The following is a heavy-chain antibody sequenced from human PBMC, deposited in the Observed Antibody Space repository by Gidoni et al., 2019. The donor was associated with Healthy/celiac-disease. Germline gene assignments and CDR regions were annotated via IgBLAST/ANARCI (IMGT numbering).Heavy chain of an antibody. CDR2: IIPILGIA. D-gene: IGHD6-19*01. V-gene: IGHV1-69*04. Sequence: QVKLVQSGAAVKKPGSSVKVSCKASRATFSSYAISWVRQAPGQGLEWMGRIIPILGIANYAQKFQGRVTITADKSTSTAYMELSSLRSEDTAVYYCARGIAVAGTWFDPWGQGTLVTVSS. J-gene: IGHJ5*02. CDR1: RATFSSYA. CDR3: ARGIAVAGTWFDP.